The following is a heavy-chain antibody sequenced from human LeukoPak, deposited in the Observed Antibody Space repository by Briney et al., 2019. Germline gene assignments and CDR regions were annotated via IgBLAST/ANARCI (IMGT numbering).Heavy chain of an antibody. CDR1: GFTFSRFG. CDR3: VRGGENSFDY. J-gene: IGHJ4*02. V-gene: IGHV3-33*01. CDR2: LWFDGSKE. D-gene: IGHD3-10*01. Sequence: GGSLRLSCTASGFTFSRFGMHWVRQAPGKGPEGVAVLWFDGSKEYYTDSVKGRFTISRDNYKKTLYLQMNRLSAEDTAIYYCVRGGENSFDYWRQGTLVTVSS.